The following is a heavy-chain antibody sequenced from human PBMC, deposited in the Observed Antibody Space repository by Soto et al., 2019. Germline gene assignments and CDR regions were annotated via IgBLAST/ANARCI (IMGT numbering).Heavy chain of an antibody. D-gene: IGHD6-6*01. CDR2: ISYDGSNK. CDR1: GFSFSSYA. Sequence: PGWSMRLCCVASGFSFSSYAMHWVRQAPGKGLEWVAIISYDGSNKQHADSVKGRFTISRDNSKNTLYLKMNSLRAEDTAVYDCARDGRGTQLVQRSSWIDPWGQRTPVTVYS. CDR3: ARDGRGTQLVQRSSWIDP. V-gene: IGHV3-30-3*01. J-gene: IGHJ5*02.